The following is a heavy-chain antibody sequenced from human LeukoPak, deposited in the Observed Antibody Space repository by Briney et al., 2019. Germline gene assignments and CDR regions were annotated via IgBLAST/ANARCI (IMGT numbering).Heavy chain of an antibody. V-gene: IGHV3-11*01. D-gene: IGHD6-13*01. CDR2: ISYNGRTI. CDR1: GFTFSDYY. Sequence: GGSLRLSCAASGFTFSDYYMSWIRQAPGKGLEWISYISYNGRTIHYADSVKGRFIISRDNTKKSLYLQMNSLRVEVTAVYYCARAAGWLDPWGRGTLVTVPS. CDR3: ARAAGWLDP. J-gene: IGHJ5*01.